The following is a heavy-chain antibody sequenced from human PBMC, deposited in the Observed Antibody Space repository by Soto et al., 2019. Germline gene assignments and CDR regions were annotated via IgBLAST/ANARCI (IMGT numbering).Heavy chain of an antibody. D-gene: IGHD2-2*02. Sequence: GGSLRLSCVGSGFTFSTYSINWVRQAPGKGLAGDSSISSPSDIYYADSVKGRFTTSRDHANNSVSMQTNSLGAEATAVYYRAREYTASPRAYGLDVWGQGTTVTVSS. CDR2: ISSPSDI. CDR1: GFTFSTYS. CDR3: AREYTASPRAYGLDV. J-gene: IGHJ6*02. V-gene: IGHV3-21*04.